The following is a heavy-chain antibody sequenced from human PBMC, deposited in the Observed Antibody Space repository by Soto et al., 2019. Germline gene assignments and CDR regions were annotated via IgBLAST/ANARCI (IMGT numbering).Heavy chain of an antibody. V-gene: IGHV4-61*01. CDR3: ARVATAMVDY. J-gene: IGHJ4*02. CDR1: GGYVSSGSHY. D-gene: IGHD5-18*01. Sequence: QVQLQESGPGLVKPSETLSLTCTVSGGYVSSGSHYWSWIRQPTGKGLEWIGYIYYSGSTNYNPSLKSRVTLSVDTSKNQFSLMLSSVTAADTAVYYCARVATAMVDYWGQGTLVTVSS. CDR2: IYYSGST.